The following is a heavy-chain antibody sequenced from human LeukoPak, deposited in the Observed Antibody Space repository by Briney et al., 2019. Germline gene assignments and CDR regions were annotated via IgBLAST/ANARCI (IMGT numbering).Heavy chain of an antibody. Sequence: SETLSLTCAVSGGSILTTNWWSWVRQPPGKGLEWIGEVHLSGAGNYNPSLNSRVSMSIDKSQNQLSLHLTSVTAADTAMYYCTRESGAFSPFGFWGRGTLVTVSS. D-gene: IGHD1-26*01. V-gene: IGHV4-4*02. CDR3: TRESGAFSPFGF. CDR2: VHLSGAG. J-gene: IGHJ4*02. CDR1: GGSILTTNW.